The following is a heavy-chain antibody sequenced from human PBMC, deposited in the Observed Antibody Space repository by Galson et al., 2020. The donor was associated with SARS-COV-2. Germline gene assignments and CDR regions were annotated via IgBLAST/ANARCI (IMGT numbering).Heavy chain of an antibody. CDR2: INPNSGGT. CDR1: GYTFTDYY. D-gene: IGHD1-26*01. CDR3: ARERGGSYYGDFGY. V-gene: IGHV1-2*06. Sequence: ASVQVSCKASGYTFTDYYMHWVRQAPGQGLEWTGRINPNSGGTNFAQKFQGRVTMTRDTSITTAYMELSRLSSDDTAVYYCARERGGSYYGDFGYGGQGTLVTVSS. J-gene: IGHJ4*02.